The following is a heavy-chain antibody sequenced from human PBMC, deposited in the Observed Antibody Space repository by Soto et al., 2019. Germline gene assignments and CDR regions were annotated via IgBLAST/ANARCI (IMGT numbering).Heavy chain of an antibody. V-gene: IGHV1-18*04. Sequence: QVQLVQSGAEVKKPGASVKVSCKASGYTFTSYGISWVRQAPGQGLEWMGWISAYNGNTNYAQTLQGRVTMPTDTSTSTAYMELRSQSSDDTVVYYCARDSKAGARLKGFGPWGQGTLVTVSS. CDR2: ISAYNGNT. J-gene: IGHJ5*02. CDR1: GYTFTSYG. CDR3: ARDSKAGARLKGFGP. D-gene: IGHD1-26*01.